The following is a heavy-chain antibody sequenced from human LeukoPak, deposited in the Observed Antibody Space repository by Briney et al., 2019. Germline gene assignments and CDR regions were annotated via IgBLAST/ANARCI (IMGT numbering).Heavy chain of an antibody. J-gene: IGHJ4*02. Sequence: SGGSLRLSCAASGFTFSSYAMSWVRQAPGKGLEWISYIHANPKTIYYADSAKGRFTISRDNAKNSLYLQMNSLRVDDTAVYYCARSGYGDFDYWGQGARVTVSS. CDR3: ARSGYGDFDY. CDR2: IHANPKTI. CDR1: GFTFSSYA. V-gene: IGHV3-48*04. D-gene: IGHD5-12*01.